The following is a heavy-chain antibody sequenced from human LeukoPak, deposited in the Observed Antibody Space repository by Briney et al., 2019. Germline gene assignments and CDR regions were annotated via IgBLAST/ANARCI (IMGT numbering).Heavy chain of an antibody. D-gene: IGHD5-12*01. CDR3: ARVYSGYDSAYFDY. Sequence: GASVKVSCKASGYSFTTYAINWVRQAPGQGLEWMGWISAYNGNTNYAQKLQGRVTMTTDTSTSTAYMELRSLRSDDTAVYYCARVYSGYDSAYFDYWGQGTLVTVSS. CDR1: GYSFTTYA. CDR2: ISAYNGNT. V-gene: IGHV1-18*01. J-gene: IGHJ4*02.